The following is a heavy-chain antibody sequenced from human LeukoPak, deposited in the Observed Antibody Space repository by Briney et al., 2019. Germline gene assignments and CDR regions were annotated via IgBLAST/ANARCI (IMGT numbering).Heavy chain of an antibody. D-gene: IGHD2-2*03. CDR2: ISWNSGTI. CDR3: VKEFGYCSRTSCYHYFDY. Sequence: GGSLRLSCAASGFTFDDFAMHWVRQAPGKGLEWVSSISWNSGTIGYADSVKGRFTISRDNAKNSLYLQMSSLRAEDTALYYCVKEFGYCSRTSCYHYFDYWSQGTLVSVSS. V-gene: IGHV3-9*01. CDR1: GFTFDDFA. J-gene: IGHJ4*02.